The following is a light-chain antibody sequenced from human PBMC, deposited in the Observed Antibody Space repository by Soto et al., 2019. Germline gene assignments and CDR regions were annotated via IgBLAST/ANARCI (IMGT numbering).Light chain of an antibody. CDR1: SSDVGGYNY. J-gene: IGLJ2*01. CDR3: SSYTSSSAVV. Sequence: HSALTQPASVSGSPGQSSTISCTGTSSDVGGYNYVSWYQQHPGKAPKLMIYDVSNRPSGVSNRFSGSKSGNTASLTISGLQAEDEADYYCSSYTSSSAVVFGGGTKLTVL. V-gene: IGLV2-14*01. CDR2: DVS.